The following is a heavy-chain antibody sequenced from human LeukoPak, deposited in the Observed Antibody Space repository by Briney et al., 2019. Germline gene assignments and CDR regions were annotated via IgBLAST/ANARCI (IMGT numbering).Heavy chain of an antibody. Sequence: PGGSLRLSCAASGFTFSSYGMHWVRQAPGKGLEWVAFIRYDGSNKYYADSVKGQFTISRDNSKNTLYLQMNSLRAEDTAVYYCAKDRGKVPAAIFDYWGQGTLVTVSS. CDR1: GFTFSSYG. J-gene: IGHJ4*02. CDR3: AKDRGKVPAAIFDY. D-gene: IGHD2-2*01. CDR2: IRYDGSNK. V-gene: IGHV3-30*02.